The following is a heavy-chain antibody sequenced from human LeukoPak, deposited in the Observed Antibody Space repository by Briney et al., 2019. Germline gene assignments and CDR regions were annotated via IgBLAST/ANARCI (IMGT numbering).Heavy chain of an antibody. V-gene: IGHV1-46*01. CDR3: ARSSGYYSSLFYMHV. CDR1: GYTFTSYY. J-gene: IGHJ6*03. Sequence: ASVKVSCKASGYTFTSYYMHWVRQAPGQGLEWVGIINPSGDPTTYAQKFQGRVTMTSDMSTSTVYMELSSLRSEDAAVYYCARSSGYYSSLFYMHVWGKGTTVTVSS. D-gene: IGHD3-22*01. CDR2: INPSGDPT.